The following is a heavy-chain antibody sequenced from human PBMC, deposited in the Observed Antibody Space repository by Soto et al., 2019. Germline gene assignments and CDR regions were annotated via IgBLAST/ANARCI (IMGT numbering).Heavy chain of an antibody. CDR1: GFTFSDYS. V-gene: IGHV3-11*01. CDR3: ASTEATDYDILTGRLDY. CDR2: ISSSGSTI. D-gene: IGHD3-9*01. Sequence: GGSLRLSCAASGFTFSDYSMSWIRQAPGKGLEWVSYISSSGSTIYYADSVKGRFTISRDNAKNSLYLQMNSLRAEDTAVYYCASTEATDYDILTGRLDYWGQGTLVTVSS. J-gene: IGHJ4*02.